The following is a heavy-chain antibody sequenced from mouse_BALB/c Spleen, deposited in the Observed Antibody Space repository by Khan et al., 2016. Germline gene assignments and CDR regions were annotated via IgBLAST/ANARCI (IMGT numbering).Heavy chain of an antibody. CDR2: IQYSGTT. CDR1: GYSITSGYN. Sequence: EVQLQESGPDLVKPSQSLSLTCTVTGYSITSGYNWHWIRQFPGNKLEWMGYIQYSGTTHYNPSLTSRISITRDTSMNQFCLQLNSVTTEDTATYYCARASAYWGQETLVTVSA. CDR3: ARASAY. V-gene: IGHV3-1*02. J-gene: IGHJ3*01.